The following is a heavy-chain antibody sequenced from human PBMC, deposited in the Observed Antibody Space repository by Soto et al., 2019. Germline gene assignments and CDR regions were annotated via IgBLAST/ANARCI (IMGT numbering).Heavy chain of an antibody. D-gene: IGHD2-8*01. V-gene: IGHV3-73*01. CDR2: IRSKTNTYAT. CDR1: GFTFSGSD. CDR3: TRHPDHIKTGRRPNWYFDL. Sequence: PGGSLRISCAASGFTFSGSDMHWVRQASGKGLEWVGRIRSKTNTYATAYAASVRGRFTISRDDSENTAYLQMNSLKTEDTAMYYCTRHPDHIKTGRRPNWYFDLWGRGTRSTVSS. J-gene: IGHJ2*01.